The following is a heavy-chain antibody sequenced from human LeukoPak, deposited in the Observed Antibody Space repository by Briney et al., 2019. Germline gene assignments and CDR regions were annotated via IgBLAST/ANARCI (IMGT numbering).Heavy chain of an antibody. CDR2: IYHSGST. V-gene: IGHV4-38-2*02. D-gene: IGHD3-10*01. Sequence: PSETLSLTCTVSGYSISSGYYWGWIRQPPGKGLEWIGSIYHSGSTYYNPSLKSRVTISVDTSKNQFSLKLSSVTAADTAVYYCASLSLDSGSYTFDYWGQGTLVTVSS. J-gene: IGHJ4*02. CDR1: GYSISSGYY. CDR3: ASLSLDSGSYTFDY.